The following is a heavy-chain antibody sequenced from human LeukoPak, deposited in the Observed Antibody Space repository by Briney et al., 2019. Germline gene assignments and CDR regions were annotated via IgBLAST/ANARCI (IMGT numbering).Heavy chain of an antibody. Sequence: SETLSLTCTVSGGSISSGDYHWSWIRQPPGKGLEWIGYIYYSGSTYYNPSLKSRVTISVDTSKNQFSLKLSSVTATDTAVYYCARGHYGSNWFDPWGQGTLVTVSS. CDR3: ARGHYGSNWFDP. CDR1: GGSISSGDYH. V-gene: IGHV4-30-4*01. D-gene: IGHD3-10*01. J-gene: IGHJ5*02. CDR2: IYYSGST.